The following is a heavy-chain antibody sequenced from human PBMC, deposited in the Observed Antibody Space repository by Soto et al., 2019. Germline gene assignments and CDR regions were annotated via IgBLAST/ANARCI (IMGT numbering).Heavy chain of an antibody. J-gene: IGHJ4*02. V-gene: IGHV4-31*03. CDR2: IYYTGTT. CDR3: ARGRTPYDNTPTWAPDN. CDR1: GGSIRSGGYH. D-gene: IGHD3-22*01. Sequence: QVQLQESGPGLVKPSQTLSLTCTVSGGSIRSGGYHWTWIRQHPGTGLEWIGYIYYTGTTYYNPSLMSRVTISIDTSKNQFSLKLSAVTVADTAVDYCARGRTPYDNTPTWAPDNWGQGTLVTVSS.